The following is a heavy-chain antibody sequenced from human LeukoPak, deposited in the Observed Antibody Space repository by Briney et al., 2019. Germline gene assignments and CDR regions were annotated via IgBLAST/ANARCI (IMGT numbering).Heavy chain of an antibody. CDR1: GFTFSIYG. D-gene: IGHD4-17*01. CDR2: LLGSSDT. J-gene: IGHJ4*02. Sequence: PGGSLRLSCAAPGFTFSIYGTHSGRQAPGKGLGWVAVILLGSSDTIYADSVKGRFTISRDNAKNSLYLQMNSLRAEDTAVYYWARDKSRTDRDDYGDNRDYWGQGTLVTVSS. V-gene: IGHV3-21*04. CDR3: ARDKSRTDRDDYGDNRDY.